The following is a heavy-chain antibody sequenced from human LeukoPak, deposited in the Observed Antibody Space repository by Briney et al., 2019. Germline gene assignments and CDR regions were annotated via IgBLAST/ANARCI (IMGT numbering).Heavy chain of an antibody. Sequence: SVKVSCKASGGTFSSYAISWVRQAPGQGLEWMGRIIPILGIANYAQKFQGRVTITADKSTSTAYMELSSLRSEDTAVYYCAKASWVSNADAVLWGQGTVVTVSS. V-gene: IGHV1-69*04. J-gene: IGHJ4*02. CDR2: IIPILGIA. CDR1: GGTFSSYA. CDR3: AKASWVSNADAVL. D-gene: IGHD6-13*01.